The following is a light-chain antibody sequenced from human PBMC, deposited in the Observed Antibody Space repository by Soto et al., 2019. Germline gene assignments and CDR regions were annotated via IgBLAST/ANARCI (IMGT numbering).Light chain of an antibody. CDR3: SSYAGSNNWV. V-gene: IGLV2-8*01. CDR2: EVS. J-gene: IGLJ3*02. Sequence: QSALTQPPSASGSPGQSVTISCTGTSSDVGGYNYVSWYQQHPGKAPKLMISEVSKRPSGVPDRFSGSKSGNTASLSVSGLQAEDEDDYYCSSYAGSNNWVFGGGTKLTVL. CDR1: SSDVGGYNY.